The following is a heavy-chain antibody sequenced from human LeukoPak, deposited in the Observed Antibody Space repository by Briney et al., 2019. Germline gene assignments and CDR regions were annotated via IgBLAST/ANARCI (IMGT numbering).Heavy chain of an antibody. CDR3: ARPRLSGSYFGIMDV. CDR2: IYYSGST. D-gene: IGHD3-10*01. V-gene: IGHV4-31*03. J-gene: IGHJ6*02. Sequence: PSETLSLTCTVSGGSISSGGYYWSWIRQHPGKGLEWIGYIYYSGSTYYNPSLKSRVTISVDTSKNQFSLKLSSVTAADTAVYYCARPRLSGSYFGIMDVWGQGTTVTVSS. CDR1: GGSISSGGYY.